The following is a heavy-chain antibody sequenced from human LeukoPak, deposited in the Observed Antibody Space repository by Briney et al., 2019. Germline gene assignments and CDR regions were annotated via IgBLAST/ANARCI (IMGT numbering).Heavy chain of an antibody. CDR1: GGSISSGGYY. Sequence: SQTLSLTCTVSGGSISSGGYYWSWIRQPPGKGLEWIGFIQDGGSTSYNSSLKSRVAISVDRSKNQFSLTLSSVTAADTAIYYCARDSPKRYSGSYFDYWGQGTLVTVSS. V-gene: IGHV4-30-2*01. CDR2: IQDGGST. J-gene: IGHJ4*02. CDR3: ARDSPKRYSGSYFDY. D-gene: IGHD1-26*01.